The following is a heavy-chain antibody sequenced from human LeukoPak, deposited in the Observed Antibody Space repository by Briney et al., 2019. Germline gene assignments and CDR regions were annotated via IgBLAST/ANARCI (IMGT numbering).Heavy chain of an antibody. CDR3: ARGLHYYDSGGYYYPDAFDI. CDR2: ISSSSNPI. CDR1: GFTFSSYS. V-gene: IGHV3-48*01. J-gene: IGHJ3*02. Sequence: GGSLRLSCAASGFTFSSYSMNWVRQAPGKGLEWISYISSSSNPIYHADSVKGRFTISRDNAKNSLYLQLNSLRAEDTAVYYCARGLHYYDSGGYYYPDAFDIWGQGTMVTFSS. D-gene: IGHD3-22*01.